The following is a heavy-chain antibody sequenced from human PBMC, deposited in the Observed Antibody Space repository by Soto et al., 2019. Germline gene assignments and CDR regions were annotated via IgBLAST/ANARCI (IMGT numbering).Heavy chain of an antibody. CDR2: ISAYNGNT. CDR1: GYTFTSYG. CDR3: ARDSPQHLVPDYYYYYYGMDV. Sequence: ASVKVSCKASGYTFTSYGISWVRQAPGQGLEWMGWISAYNGNTNYAQKLQGRVTMTTDTSTSTAYMELRSLRSDDTAVYYCARDSPQHLVPDYYYYYYGMDVWGQGTTVTVYS. J-gene: IGHJ6*02. D-gene: IGHD6-13*01. V-gene: IGHV1-18*04.